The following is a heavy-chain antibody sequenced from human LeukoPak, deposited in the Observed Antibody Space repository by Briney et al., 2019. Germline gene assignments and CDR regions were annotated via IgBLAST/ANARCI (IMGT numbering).Heavy chain of an antibody. J-gene: IGHJ3*02. CDR1: GYTFTSYD. Sequence: ASVKVSCKASGYTFTSYDINWVRQATGQGLEWMGWMNPNSGNTGYAQKFQGRVTMTRNTSISTAYMELSSLRSEDTAVYYCAAEGSGSYDDAFDIWGQGTMVTVSS. CDR3: AAEGSGSYDDAFDI. V-gene: IGHV1-8*01. D-gene: IGHD1-26*01. CDR2: MNPNSGNT.